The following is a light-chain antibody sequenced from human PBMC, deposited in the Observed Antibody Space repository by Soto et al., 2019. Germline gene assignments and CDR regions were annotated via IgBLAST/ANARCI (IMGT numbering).Light chain of an antibody. CDR1: RSDVGGYNY. V-gene: IGLV2-14*01. J-gene: IGLJ3*02. Sequence: QSALTQPASVSGSPGQSITISCTGTRSDVGGYNYVSWYQQQPGKAPKLMIFEFNNRPSGVSNRFSGSKSGNTASLTISGLQAEDEADYYCSSFTSTNTWVFGGGTKVTVL. CDR2: EFN. CDR3: SSFTSTNTWV.